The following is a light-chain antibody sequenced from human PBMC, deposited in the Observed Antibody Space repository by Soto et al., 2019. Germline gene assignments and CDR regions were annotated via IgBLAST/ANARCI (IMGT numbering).Light chain of an antibody. J-gene: IGLJ3*02. CDR1: SSNLGIYD. V-gene: IGLV1-40*01. Sequence: QSVLTQPPSVSGAPGQRVTISCTGGSSNLGIYDVHWLQRLPGTAPKVLIYGNTNRLPGVPDRFSGSKSGTSAFLAITGLQAEDEAEYYCQSYDTGLRDHWVFGGGTKLTVL. CDR2: GNT. CDR3: QSYDTGLRDHWV.